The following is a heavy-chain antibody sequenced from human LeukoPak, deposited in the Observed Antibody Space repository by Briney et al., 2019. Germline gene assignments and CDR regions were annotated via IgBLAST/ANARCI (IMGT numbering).Heavy chain of an antibody. CDR1: GFTFSSYS. J-gene: IGHJ6*02. D-gene: IGHD3-10*01. V-gene: IGHV3-21*01. Sequence: PGGSLRLSCAASGFTFSSYSMNWVRQAPGKGLEWVSSISSSSSYIYYADSVKGRFTISRDNAKNSLYLQMNSLRAEDTAVCYCARSPFSVYGSGSYEDYYGMDVWGQGTTVTVSS. CDR2: ISSSSSYI. CDR3: ARSPFSVYGSGSYEDYYGMDV.